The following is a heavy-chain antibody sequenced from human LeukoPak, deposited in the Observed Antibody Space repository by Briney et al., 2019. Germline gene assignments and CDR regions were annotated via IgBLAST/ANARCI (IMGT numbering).Heavy chain of an antibody. J-gene: IGHJ6*03. CDR1: GYIFTSYD. CDR3: ARGPDYDLLTGYPDYYYYSMDV. Sequence: ASVKASCKASGYIFTSYDINWVRQATGQGLEWMGWMNPNSGDTGYAQTFLGRVTLTRDTSISTAYMELSSLRSEDTAVYYCARGPDYDLLTGYPDYYYYSMDVWGKGTTVTVSS. D-gene: IGHD3-9*01. CDR2: MNPNSGDT. V-gene: IGHV1-8*01.